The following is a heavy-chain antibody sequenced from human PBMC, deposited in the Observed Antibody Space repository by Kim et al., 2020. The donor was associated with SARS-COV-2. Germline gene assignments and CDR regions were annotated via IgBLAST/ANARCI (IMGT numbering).Heavy chain of an antibody. Sequence: GNTKYSQKFQGRVTITRDTSASTAYMELSSLRSEDTAVYYCARDRRGFDYWGQGTLVTVSS. J-gene: IGHJ4*02. CDR2: GNT. CDR3: ARDRRGFDY. D-gene: IGHD3-10*01. V-gene: IGHV1-3*01.